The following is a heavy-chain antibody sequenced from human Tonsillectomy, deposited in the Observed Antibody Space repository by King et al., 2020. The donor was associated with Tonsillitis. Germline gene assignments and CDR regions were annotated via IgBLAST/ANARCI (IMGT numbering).Heavy chain of an antibody. CDR3: ATKVRGAEDYSYYYAMAV. D-gene: IGHD3-10*01. J-gene: IGHJ6*02. V-gene: IGHV1-2*02. CDR2: INPNRGDT. CDR1: GYTFTGYY. Sequence: QLVHSGAEVKKPGASVKVSCKASGYTFTGYYMHWVRQAPGQGLEWMGWINPNRGDTNNAQKFEGRVTMTRGTSISTAYMELCRLRSDDTAVYFCATKVRGAEDYSYYYAMAVWGQGTTVTVSS.